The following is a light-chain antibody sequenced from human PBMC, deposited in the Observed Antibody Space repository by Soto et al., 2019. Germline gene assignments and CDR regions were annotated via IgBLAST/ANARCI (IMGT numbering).Light chain of an antibody. CDR2: VGTGGIVG. CDR1: SGYSNYK. J-gene: IGLJ2*01. CDR3: GADHGSGSNFVVV. Sequence: QSVLTQPPSASASPGASVTLTCTLISGYSNYKVDWYQQRPGKGPRFVMRVGTGGIVGSKEDGIPDRFSVLSSGLNRYLTLQDIQVEDESDYHCGADHGSGSNFVVVFGGGTKLTVL. V-gene: IGLV9-49*01.